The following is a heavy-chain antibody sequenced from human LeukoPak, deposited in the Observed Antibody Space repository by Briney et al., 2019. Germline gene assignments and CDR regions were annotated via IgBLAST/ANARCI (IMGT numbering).Heavy chain of an antibody. J-gene: IGHJ5*02. Sequence: GESLEISCKGSGYTFTDYWIAWVRQMPGKGLEWMGINTRYSPSFQGQVTISTDKSIRTAYLQWSSLKASDTAMYYCARSERPYSGSRYWFDLWGQGTLVTVSS. V-gene: IGHV5-51*01. CDR1: GYTFTDYW. CDR3: ARSERPYSGSRYWFDL. D-gene: IGHD1-26*01. CDR2: NT.